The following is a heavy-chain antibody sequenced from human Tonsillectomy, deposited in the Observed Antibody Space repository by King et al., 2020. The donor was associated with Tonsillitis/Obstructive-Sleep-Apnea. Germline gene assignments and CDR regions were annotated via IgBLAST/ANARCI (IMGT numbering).Heavy chain of an antibody. CDR2: INHSGST. J-gene: IGHJ5*02. D-gene: IGHD2-2*01. CDR1: GGSFSGYY. CDR3: ASIVVVPAAMYNWFDP. V-gene: IGHV4-34*01. Sequence: VQLQQWGAGLLKPSETLSLTCAVYGGSFSGYYWSWIRQPPGKGLEWIGEINHSGSTNYNPSLKSRVTISVDTSKNQFSLKLCSVTAADTAVYYCASIVVVPAAMYNWFDPWGQGTLVTVSS.